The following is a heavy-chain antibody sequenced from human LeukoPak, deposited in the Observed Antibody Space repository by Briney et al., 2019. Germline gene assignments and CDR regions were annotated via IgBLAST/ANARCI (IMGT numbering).Heavy chain of an antibody. CDR3: ARGGIVVVVAAYYFDF. CDR2: IYHSGST. V-gene: IGHV4-38-2*02. J-gene: IGHJ4*02. CDR1: GYSISSGYY. D-gene: IGHD2-15*01. Sequence: SETLSLTCTVSGYSISSGYYWGWIRQPPGKGLEWIGSIYHSGSTYYNPSLKSRVTISVDTSKNQFSLKLSSVTAADTAVYYCARGGIVVVVAAYYFDFWGQETLVTVSS.